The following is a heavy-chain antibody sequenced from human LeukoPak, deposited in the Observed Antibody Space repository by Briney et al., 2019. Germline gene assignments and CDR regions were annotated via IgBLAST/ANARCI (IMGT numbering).Heavy chain of an antibody. CDR3: ARGWDTAMVPTEYFDL. D-gene: IGHD5-18*01. CDR1: GGSISSSSYY. Sequence: PSETLSLTCTVSGGSISSSSYYWGWIRQPPGKGLEWIGSIYYSGSTYYNPSLKSRATISVDTSKHQFSLKLSSVTAADTAVYYCARGWDTAMVPTEYFDLWGRGTLVTVSS. J-gene: IGHJ2*01. CDR2: IYYSGST. V-gene: IGHV4-39*07.